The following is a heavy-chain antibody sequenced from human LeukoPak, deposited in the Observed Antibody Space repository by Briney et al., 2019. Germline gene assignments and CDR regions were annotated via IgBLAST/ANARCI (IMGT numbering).Heavy chain of an antibody. V-gene: IGHV4-34*01. CDR3: ARGHWGFDY. CDR2: INHSGST. Sequence: SETLSLTCAVYGGSFSGYYWSWIRQPPGKGLEWIGEINHSGSTNYNPSLKSRVTISVDTSKNQFSLKLSSVTAADTAVYYCARGHWGFDYWGQGTLVTVSS. D-gene: IGHD7-27*01. CDR1: GGSFSGYY. J-gene: IGHJ4*02.